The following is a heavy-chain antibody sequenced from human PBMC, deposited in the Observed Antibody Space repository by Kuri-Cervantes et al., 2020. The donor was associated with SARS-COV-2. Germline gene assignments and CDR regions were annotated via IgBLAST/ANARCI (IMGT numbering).Heavy chain of an antibody. J-gene: IGHJ4*02. CDR1: GGSISSYY. Sequence: ESLKISCTVSGGSISSYYWSWIRQPAGKGLGWIGRIYTSGSTNYNPSLKSRVTMSVDTSKNQFSLKLSSVTAADTAVYYCARGTPGGVGATWGDYFDYWGQGTLVTVSS. CDR2: IYTSGST. CDR3: ARGTPGGVGATWGDYFDY. D-gene: IGHD1-26*01. V-gene: IGHV4-4*07.